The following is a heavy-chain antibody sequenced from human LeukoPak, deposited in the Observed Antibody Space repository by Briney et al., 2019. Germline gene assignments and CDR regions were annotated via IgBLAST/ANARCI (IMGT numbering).Heavy chain of an antibody. J-gene: IGHJ6*04. D-gene: IGHD6-13*01. CDR1: GGTFSSYA. CDR2: IIPIFGTA. CDR3: AGPIAAAGRDSGYYYGMDV. V-gene: IGHV1-69*06. Sequence: GSSVKVSRKASGGTFSSYAISWVRQAPGRGLEWMGGIIPIFGTANYAQKFQGRVTITADKSTSTAYMELSSLRSEDTAVYYCAGPIAAAGRDSGYYYGMDVWGKGTTVTVSS.